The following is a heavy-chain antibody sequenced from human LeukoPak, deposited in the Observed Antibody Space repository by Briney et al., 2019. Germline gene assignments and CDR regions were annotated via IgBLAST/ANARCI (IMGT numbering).Heavy chain of an antibody. V-gene: IGHV3-11*01. CDR2: ISSSGSTI. J-gene: IGHJ4*02. CDR3: ARSIPAGNRR. CDR1: GFTFSDYY. Sequence: NPGGSLRLSCASSGFTFSDYYMSWIRQAPGKGLEWVSYISSSGSTIDYADSVKGRFTISRDNAKNSPYLQMNSLRAEDTAVYYCARSIPAGNRRWGQGTLVTVSS. D-gene: IGHD2-2*01.